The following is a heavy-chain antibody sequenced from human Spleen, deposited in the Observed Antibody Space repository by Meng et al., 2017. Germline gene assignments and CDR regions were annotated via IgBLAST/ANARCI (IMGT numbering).Heavy chain of an antibody. J-gene: IGHJ4*02. CDR1: GGSFSDYY. CDR3: ARGPTTMAHDFDY. D-gene: IGHD4-11*01. Sequence: QVQRQQWGAGLLKPSETLALPCVVAGGSFSDYYWCWIRQPPGKGLEWIGEINHSGSTNYNPSLESRATISVDTSQNNLSLKLSSVTAADSAVYYCARGPTTMAHDFDYWGQGTLVTVSS. CDR2: INHSGST. V-gene: IGHV4-34*01.